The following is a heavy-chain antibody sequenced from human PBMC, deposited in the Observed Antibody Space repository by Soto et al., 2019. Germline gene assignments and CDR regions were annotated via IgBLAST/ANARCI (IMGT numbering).Heavy chain of an antibody. J-gene: IGHJ5*02. CDR2: ITSNSLYI. Sequence: EVQLVESGGGLVKPGGSLRLSCEGSGFTFGDYDMSWVRQAPGKGLEWVSYITSNSLYIYYEDSVKGRFTISRDNAEKSLYLQMNSLTAEDTAVYYCARESRPSGSYKATFDPWGQGTLVTVSS. D-gene: IGHD3-10*01. CDR3: ARESRPSGSYKATFDP. CDR1: GFTFGDYD. V-gene: IGHV3-21*01.